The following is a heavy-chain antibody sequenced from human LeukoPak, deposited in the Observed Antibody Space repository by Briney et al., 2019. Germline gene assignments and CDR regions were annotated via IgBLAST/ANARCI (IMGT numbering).Heavy chain of an antibody. CDR3: ARGDDFSGDH. CDR1: GFTFSNFW. D-gene: IGHD1-1*01. V-gene: IGHV3-7*04. CDR2: IHPEGNEK. Sequence: GGSLRLSCATSGFTFSNFWMSWVRQAPGRGLEWVANIHPEGNEKYHVESVKGRFTISRDNTRDLLFLQMNGLRVKDTAVYYCARGDDFSGDHWGQGTLVTVSS. J-gene: IGHJ4*02.